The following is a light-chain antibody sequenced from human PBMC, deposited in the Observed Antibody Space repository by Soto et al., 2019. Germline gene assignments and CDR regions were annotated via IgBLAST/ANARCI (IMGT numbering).Light chain of an antibody. Sequence: VLTRSPGTLSLSPGELATPSCRASQSVSSSNLAWYKQKPGHEPRLLIYGASSRHTGVPERFSGSGSGTDFTLTISRLEPEDFAVYYCQQYGSSLFTFGPGTKVDIK. J-gene: IGKJ3*01. CDR2: GAS. CDR1: QSVSSSN. CDR3: QQYGSSLFT. V-gene: IGKV3-20*01.